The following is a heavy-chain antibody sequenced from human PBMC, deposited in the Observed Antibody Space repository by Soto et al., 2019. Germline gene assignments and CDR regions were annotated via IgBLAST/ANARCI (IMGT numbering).Heavy chain of an antibody. J-gene: IGHJ6*02. CDR3: ARDYCSSTRCSPLDV. Sequence: SVKVSCKASGYTFTSFGISWVRQAPGQGLEWMGWISAYNGDTHYAQNFQGRVTMTTDTSTTTASMELRSLRSDDTAVYYCARDYCSSTRCSPLDVWGQGTTVTGSS. CDR2: ISAYNGDT. D-gene: IGHD2-2*01. CDR1: GYTFTSFG. V-gene: IGHV1-18*04.